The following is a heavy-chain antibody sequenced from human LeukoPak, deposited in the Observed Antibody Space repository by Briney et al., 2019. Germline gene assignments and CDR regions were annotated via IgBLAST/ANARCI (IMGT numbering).Heavy chain of an antibody. CDR1: GYTFTGYY. D-gene: IGHD6-19*01. CDR2: SNPNSGGT. V-gene: IGHV1-2*02. Sequence: GASVKVSCKASGYTFTGYYMHWVRQAPGQGLEWMGWSNPNSGGTNYAQKFQGRVTMTRDTSISTAYMELSRLRSDDTAVYYCARDLEGSGWFNYFDYWGQGTLVTVSS. CDR3: ARDLEGSGWFNYFDY. J-gene: IGHJ4*02.